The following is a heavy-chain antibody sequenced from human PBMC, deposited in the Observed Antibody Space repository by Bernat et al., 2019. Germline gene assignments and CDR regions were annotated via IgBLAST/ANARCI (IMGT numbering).Heavy chain of an antibody. CDR2: ISGSGGST. CDR1: GFTFSSYA. D-gene: IGHD6-13*01. CDR3: AKFPGGRSSSWYVGY. J-gene: IGHJ4*02. Sequence: EVQLLESGGGLVQPGGSLRLSCAASGFTFSSYAMSWVRQAPGKGLEWVSAISGSGGSTYYADSVKGRFTISRDNSKNTLYLQMNSLRAEDTAVYYCAKFPGGRSSSWYVGYWDQGTLVTVSS. V-gene: IGHV3-23*01.